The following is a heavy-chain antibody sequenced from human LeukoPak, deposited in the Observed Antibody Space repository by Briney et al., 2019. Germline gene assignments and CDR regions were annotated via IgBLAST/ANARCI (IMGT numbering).Heavy chain of an antibody. CDR3: ARGVAARPGYFDY. V-gene: IGHV3-74*01. D-gene: IGHD6-6*01. CDR1: GFTFSRYW. J-gene: IGHJ4*02. Sequence: GGSLRLSCAASGFTFSRYWMHWVRQAPGKGLAWVSRINSDGSSTSYADSVKGRFTISRDNAKNTLYLQMNSLRAEDTAVYYCARGVAARPGYFDYWGQGTLVTVSS. CDR2: INSDGSST.